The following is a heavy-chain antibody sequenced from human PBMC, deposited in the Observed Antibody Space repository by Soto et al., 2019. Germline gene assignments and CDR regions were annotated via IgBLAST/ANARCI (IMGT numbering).Heavy chain of an antibody. D-gene: IGHD2-2*01. V-gene: IGHV3-9*01. Sequence: GGSLRLSCAASGFTFSSYDMHWVRQAPGKGLEWVSGISWNSGSIGYADSVKGRFTISRDNAKNSLYLQMNSLRAEDTALYYCAKDMAPYCSSTSCSYYYYGMDVWGQGTTVTVSS. CDR2: ISWNSGSI. CDR3: AKDMAPYCSSTSCSYYYYGMDV. CDR1: GFTFSSYD. J-gene: IGHJ6*02.